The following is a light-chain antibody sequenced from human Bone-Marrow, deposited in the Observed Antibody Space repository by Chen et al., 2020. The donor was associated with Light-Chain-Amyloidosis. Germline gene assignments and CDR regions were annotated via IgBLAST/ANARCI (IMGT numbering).Light chain of an antibody. CDR2: EVT. CDR3: SSYPITNTLV. J-gene: IGLJ1*01. CDR1: SSDVGGDNH. Sequence: QSALTQPASVSGSPGQSITISCTGTSSDVGGDNHVSWYQQHPDKAPKLMIYEVTNRPSWCPDRFSGSKSDNTASLTMSGLQTEDEADYFCSSYPITNTLVFGSGTRVNVL. V-gene: IGLV2-14*01.